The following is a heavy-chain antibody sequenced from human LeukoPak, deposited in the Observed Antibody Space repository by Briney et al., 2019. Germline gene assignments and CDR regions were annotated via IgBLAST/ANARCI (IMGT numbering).Heavy chain of an antibody. V-gene: IGHV1-2*02. CDR2: INPNSGAT. CDR1: EYXFTGCY. J-gene: IGHJ4*02. CDR3: ASGYRFGN. D-gene: IGHD5-18*01. Sequence: GASVKVSCKASEYXFTGCYMHWVRQAPGQGLEWMGWINPNSGATDYAQNFQGRVTLTRDTSISTAYMELSRLRSDDTAVYYCASGYRFGNWGQGTLVTVSS.